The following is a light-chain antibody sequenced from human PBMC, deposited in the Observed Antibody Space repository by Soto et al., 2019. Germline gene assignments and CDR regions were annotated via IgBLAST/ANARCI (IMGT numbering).Light chain of an antibody. Sequence: DIQMTQSPSTLSASVGDRVIITCRASQIIDTWLAWYQQRPGKAPKVLISKVSNLERGVPARFRGSGSGTEFTLTISGLQPDDFATYYCQQYKRSWTFGQGTKVDIK. CDR1: QIIDTW. CDR3: QQYKRSWT. V-gene: IGKV1-5*03. J-gene: IGKJ1*01. CDR2: KVS.